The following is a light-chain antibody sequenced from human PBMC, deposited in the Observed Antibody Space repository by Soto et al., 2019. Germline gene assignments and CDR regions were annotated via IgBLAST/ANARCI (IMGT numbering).Light chain of an antibody. CDR3: SSYTSSSTVV. J-gene: IGLJ2*01. Sequence: QSALTQPASVSGSPGQSITISCTGTSSDVGGYNDVSWYQQHPGKAPKLIIYDVSNRPSELSNRFSGSKSGNTASLTISGLQAEDEADYYCSSYTSSSTVVFGGGTKVTVL. CDR1: SSDVGGYND. CDR2: DVS. V-gene: IGLV2-14*01.